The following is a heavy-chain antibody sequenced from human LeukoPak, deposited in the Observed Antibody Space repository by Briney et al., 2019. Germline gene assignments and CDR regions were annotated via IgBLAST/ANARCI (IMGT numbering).Heavy chain of an antibody. J-gene: IGHJ4*02. CDR3: ARDLPLLESRGTTVTTY. V-gene: IGHV1-18*01. CDR2: ISAYNGNT. D-gene: IGHD4-17*01. CDR1: GYTFTSYG. Sequence: GASVKVSCKASGYTFTSYGISWVRQAPGQGLEWMGWISAYNGNTNYAQKLQGRVTMTTHTSTSTAYMELRSLRSDDTAVYYCARDLPLLESRGTTVTTYWGQGTLVTVSS.